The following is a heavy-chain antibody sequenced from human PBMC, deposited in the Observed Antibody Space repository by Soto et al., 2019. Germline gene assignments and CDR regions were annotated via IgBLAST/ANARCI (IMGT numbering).Heavy chain of an antibody. CDR1: GFTFSSYA. CDR3: ARTLSSSAENWFDP. Sequence: GGSLRLSCEASGFTFSSYAMSWVRQAPGKGLEWVSSISRSGGSTNYADSVKGRSTISRDDSKNILSLQLNSVAPEDTAVYFCARTLSSSAENWFDPWGQGTLVTVSS. D-gene: IGHD6-6*01. CDR2: ISRSGGST. J-gene: IGHJ5*02. V-gene: IGHV3-23*01.